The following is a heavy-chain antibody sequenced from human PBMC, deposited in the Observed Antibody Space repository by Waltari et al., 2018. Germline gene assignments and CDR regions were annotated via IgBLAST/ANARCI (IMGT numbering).Heavy chain of an antibody. CDR3: ARTGYYDYVWGSYRYIPEFDY. Sequence: QVQLVQSGAEVKKPGASVKVSCKASGYTFTSYDINWVRQATGQGLEWMGWMNPNSGNTGYAQKFQGRVTMTRNTSISTAYMELSSLRSEDTAVYYGARTGYYDYVWGSYRYIPEFDYWGQGTLVTVSS. D-gene: IGHD3-16*02. CDR1: GYTFTSYD. J-gene: IGHJ4*02. CDR2: MNPNSGNT. V-gene: IGHV1-8*01.